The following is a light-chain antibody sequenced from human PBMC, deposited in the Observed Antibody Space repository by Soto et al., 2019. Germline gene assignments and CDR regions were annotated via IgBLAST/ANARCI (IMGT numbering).Light chain of an antibody. J-gene: IGLJ3*02. CDR2: DVS. CDR3: CSYAGSYTWV. V-gene: IGLV2-11*01. Sequence: QSALTQPRSVSGSPGQSVTISCTGTSSDNYVSWYQQHPGKVPKLMIYDVSQRPSGVPDRFSGAKSGNTASLTISGLQAEDEADYYCCSYAGSYTWVFGGGTKLTVL. CDR1: SSDNY.